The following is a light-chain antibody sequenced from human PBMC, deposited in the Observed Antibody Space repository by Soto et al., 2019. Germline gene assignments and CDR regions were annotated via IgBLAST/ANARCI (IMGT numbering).Light chain of an antibody. CDR1: QSISSN. Sequence: EIMMTQSPATLSVSPGERATLSCRASQSISSNLAWYQQKPGQPPRLLIYGASTRATGIPARFSGSGSGTDFTLTISSLEPEDFAIYYCQQRNTWPITFGQGTRLEI. CDR2: GAS. J-gene: IGKJ5*01. CDR3: QQRNTWPIT. V-gene: IGKV3-15*01.